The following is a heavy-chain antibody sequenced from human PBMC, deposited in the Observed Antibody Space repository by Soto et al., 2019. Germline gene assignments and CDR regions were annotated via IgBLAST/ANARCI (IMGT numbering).Heavy chain of an antibody. CDR2: ISAYNGNT. J-gene: IGHJ5*02. V-gene: IGHV1-18*01. CDR3: ARVYPSDTRYGYVGNNWFDP. CDR1: GYTFTSYG. D-gene: IGHD5-18*01. Sequence: ASVKVSCKASGYTFTSYGISWVRQAPGQGLEWMGWISAYNGNTNYAQKLRGRVTMTTDTSTSTAYMELRSLRSEDTAVYYCARVYPSDTRYGYVGNNWFDPWGQGTLVTVSS.